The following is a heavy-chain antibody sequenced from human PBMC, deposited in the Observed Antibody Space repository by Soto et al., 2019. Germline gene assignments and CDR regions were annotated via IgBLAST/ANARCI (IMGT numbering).Heavy chain of an antibody. CDR2: IYWNDDK. Sequence: ASGHTLVNPTQTLTLTCIFSGFSLRTSGVGVGWIRQPPGKALEWLGFIYWNDDKRYSPSLKSRLTITKDTSKNQVVLTMTNMDPVDTATYYCAKSGSSGWYGWFDPWGQGTLVTVSS. J-gene: IGHJ5*02. CDR3: AKSGSSGWYGWFDP. CDR1: GFSLRTSGVG. D-gene: IGHD6-19*01. V-gene: IGHV2-5*01.